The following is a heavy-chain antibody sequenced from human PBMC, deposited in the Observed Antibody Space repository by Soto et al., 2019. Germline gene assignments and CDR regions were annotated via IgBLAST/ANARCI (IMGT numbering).Heavy chain of an antibody. CDR3: GKGFYGSGGPDV. Sequence: SETLSLTCTVSGGSMSSEGYYWSWIRQHPGKGLEWIGYIYYSGLTDYNPSLKSRLTISVDKSKNLFSMNLSAVTAADTAIYYCGKGFYGSGGPDVWGPGTLVTVSS. CDR2: IYYSGLT. CDR1: GGSMSSEGYY. D-gene: IGHD3-10*01. V-gene: IGHV4-31*09. J-gene: IGHJ4*02.